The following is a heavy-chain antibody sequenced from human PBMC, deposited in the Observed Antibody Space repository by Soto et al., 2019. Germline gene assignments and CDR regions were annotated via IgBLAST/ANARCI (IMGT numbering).Heavy chain of an antibody. D-gene: IGHD1-20*01. V-gene: IGHV3-23*01. CDR1: GFTFSSYA. CDR3: AKVGGYWYNWNLDV. CDR2: ISGSGGST. Sequence: GGSLRLSCADSGFTFSSYAMSWVRQAPGKGLEWVSAISGSGGSTYYADYVKGRFTISRDNSKNTLYLQMNSLRAEDTAVYYCAKVGGYWYNWNLDVWGQGTTVTVSS. J-gene: IGHJ6*02.